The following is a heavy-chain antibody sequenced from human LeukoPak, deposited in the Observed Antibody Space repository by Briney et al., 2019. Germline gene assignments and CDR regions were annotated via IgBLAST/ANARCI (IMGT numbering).Heavy chain of an antibody. CDR3: ARGGWGWFDP. CDR2: IYYSGTT. Sequence: PSETLSLTCTVSGGSISSYYWSWIRQPPGKGLEWIGYIYYSGTTNYNPSLKSRVTISVDTSKNQFSLKLRSVTAADTAVYYCARGGWGWFDPWGQGTLVTVSS. CDR1: GGSISSYY. D-gene: IGHD3-16*01. V-gene: IGHV4-59*01. J-gene: IGHJ5*02.